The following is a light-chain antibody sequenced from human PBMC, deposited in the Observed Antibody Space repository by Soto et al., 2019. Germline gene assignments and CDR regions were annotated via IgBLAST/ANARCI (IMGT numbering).Light chain of an antibody. V-gene: IGLV2-8*01. J-gene: IGLJ1*01. CDR3: SAYAGSNNFV. Sequence: QSVLTQPPSASGSPGQSVTISCTGTSSDVGDNYVSWYQQRLGKAPKLIIYEVSQRPSGVPDRFSGSKSGNTASLTVSGLQTEDEADYYCSAYAGSNNFVFGSGTKVTVL. CDR2: EVS. CDR1: SSDVGDNY.